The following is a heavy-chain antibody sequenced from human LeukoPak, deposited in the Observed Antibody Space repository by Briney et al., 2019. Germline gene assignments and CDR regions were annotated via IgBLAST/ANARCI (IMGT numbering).Heavy chain of an antibody. CDR1: GGSISSYY. Sequence: PSETLSLTCTVSGGSISSYYWSWIRQPPGKGLEWIGYIYYSGSTNYNPSLKSRVTISVDTSKNQFSLKLSSVTAADTAVYYCARRPVAGTHFDYWGQGTLVTVSS. CDR3: ARRPVAGTHFDY. J-gene: IGHJ4*02. V-gene: IGHV4-59*08. CDR2: IYYSGST. D-gene: IGHD6-19*01.